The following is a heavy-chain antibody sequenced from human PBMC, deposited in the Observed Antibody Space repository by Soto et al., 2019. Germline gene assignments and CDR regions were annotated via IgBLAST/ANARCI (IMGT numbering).Heavy chain of an antibody. CDR3: ARHFMTTVTEYYFDS. CDR2: IYYSGDT. D-gene: IGHD4-17*01. CDR1: GGSMSTTGSY. J-gene: IGHJ4*02. Sequence: QLQLQESGPGLVRPSETLSLTCTVSGGSMSTTGSYWGWVRQPPGKGLEWIGSIYYSGDTFDSPSFSSRVTTSVDTSKKQFSLRLSSVTAADTAVYYCARHFMTTVTEYYFDSWGQGTLVTVSS. V-gene: IGHV4-39*01.